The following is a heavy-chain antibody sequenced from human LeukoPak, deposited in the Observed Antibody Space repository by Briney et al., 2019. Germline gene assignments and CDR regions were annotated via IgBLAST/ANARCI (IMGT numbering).Heavy chain of an antibody. J-gene: IGHJ5*02. CDR1: GGSFSGYC. CDR3: ARGGYYYGSGRSRNWFDP. CDR2: INHSGST. V-gene: IGHV4-34*01. D-gene: IGHD3-10*01. Sequence: SETVSLTCAVYGGSFSGYCWSWIRQPPGKGLEWIGEINHSGSTNYNPSLKSRVTISVDTSKNQFSLKLSSVTAADTAVYYCARGGYYYGSGRSRNWFDPWGQGTLVTVSS.